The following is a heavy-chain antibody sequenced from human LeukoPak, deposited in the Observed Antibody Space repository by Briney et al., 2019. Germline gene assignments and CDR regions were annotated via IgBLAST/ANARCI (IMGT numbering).Heavy chain of an antibody. J-gene: IGHJ5*02. CDR2: IYHSGST. CDR3: ARGPGSSSFRFDP. CDR1: GGSISTYY. Sequence: SETLSLTCTVSGGSISTYYWNWIRQPPGKGLEWIGYIYHSGSTNYNPSLQSRVTISVDTSKNQFPLKLSSVTAADTAVYYCARGPGSSSFRFDPWGQGTLVTVSS. D-gene: IGHD6-6*01. V-gene: IGHV4-59*12.